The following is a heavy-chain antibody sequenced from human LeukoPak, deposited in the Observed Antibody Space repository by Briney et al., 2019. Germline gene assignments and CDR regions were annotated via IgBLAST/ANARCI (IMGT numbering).Heavy chain of an antibody. Sequence: GGSLRLSCAASGFTFSSYAMSWVRQAPGKGPEWVSAISGSGGTTYYADSVKGRFTISRDNSKNTLYLQMNSLRAEDTAVYYCARVSTVVTLDYWGQGTLVTVSS. CDR1: GFTFSSYA. V-gene: IGHV3-23*01. CDR3: ARVSTVVTLDY. J-gene: IGHJ4*02. CDR2: ISGSGGTT. D-gene: IGHD4-23*01.